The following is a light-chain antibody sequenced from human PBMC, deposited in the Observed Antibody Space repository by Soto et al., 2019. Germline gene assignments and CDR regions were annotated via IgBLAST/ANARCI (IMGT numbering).Light chain of an antibody. J-gene: IGKJ2*01. CDR1: QSVFSY. V-gene: IGKV1-39*01. CDR3: QQTYTDRIT. Sequence: DIQMIQSPSPLSASVGDRVTITCRASQSVFSYLNWYQMRPGKAPKLLIYNAATLQSGVPTRFSGSGSGTDFTLIITSLQPEDLGTYYCQQTYTDRITFGQGTTLDIK. CDR2: NAA.